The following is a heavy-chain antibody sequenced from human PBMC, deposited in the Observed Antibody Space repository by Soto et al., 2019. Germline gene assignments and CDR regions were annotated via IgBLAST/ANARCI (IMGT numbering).Heavy chain of an antibody. CDR3: AREGGGEYDSASYKPWWFDP. V-gene: IGHV1-69*01. Sequence: QVQLVQSGAEVKKPGSSVKVSCKASGYTFTTFGISWVRQAPGQGLEWLGGIIPVFAKTTYAQKFRGRITLTADEPTSTAYMELSRLTSDDTAIYYCAREGGGEYDSASYKPWWFDPWGHGTLVTVSS. CDR2: IIPVFAKT. J-gene: IGHJ5*02. CDR1: GYTFTTFG. D-gene: IGHD2-21*01.